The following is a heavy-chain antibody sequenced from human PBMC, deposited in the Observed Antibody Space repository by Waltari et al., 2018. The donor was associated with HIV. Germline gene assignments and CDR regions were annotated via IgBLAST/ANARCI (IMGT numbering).Heavy chain of an antibody. V-gene: IGHV3-7*01. D-gene: IGHD6-19*01. J-gene: IGHJ4*02. CDR2: RKKDGSEK. Sequence: EVQLVESGGGLVQPGGSLRLSCAASGFIFSNYWMSWVRQAPGKGLEWVANRKKDGSEKNYVDSVKGRFTISRDNAKKTLFLQMNSLTAGDTAVYYCATLSNGWYWGQGIQVTVSS. CDR3: ATLSNGWY. CDR1: GFIFSNYW.